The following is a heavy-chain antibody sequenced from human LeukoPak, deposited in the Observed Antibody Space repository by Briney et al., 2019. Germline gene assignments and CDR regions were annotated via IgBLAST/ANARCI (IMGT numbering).Heavy chain of an antibody. Sequence: GGSLRLSCAASGFTFSSYWMSWVRQAPGKGLEWVANIKQDGSEKYYVDSVKGRFTISRDNAKNSLYLQMNSLRAEDTAVYYCAREDDFWSGYPVGGCMDVWGKGTTVTVSS. D-gene: IGHD3-3*01. V-gene: IGHV3-7*01. CDR3: AREDDFWSGYPVGGCMDV. J-gene: IGHJ6*03. CDR1: GFTFSSYW. CDR2: IKQDGSEK.